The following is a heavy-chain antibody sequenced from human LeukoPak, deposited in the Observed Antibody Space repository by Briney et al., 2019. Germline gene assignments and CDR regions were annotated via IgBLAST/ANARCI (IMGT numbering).Heavy chain of an antibody. J-gene: IGHJ6*02. CDR3: ARELFGNLYYYYGMDV. Sequence: GASVKVSCKASGGTFSSYAISWVRQAPGQGLEWMGGIIPIFGTANYAQKFQGRVTITADESTSTAYMELSSLRSEDTAVYYCARELFGNLYYYYGMDVWGQGTTVTVSS. CDR1: GGTFSSYA. D-gene: IGHD1-14*01. CDR2: IIPIFGTA. V-gene: IGHV1-69*01.